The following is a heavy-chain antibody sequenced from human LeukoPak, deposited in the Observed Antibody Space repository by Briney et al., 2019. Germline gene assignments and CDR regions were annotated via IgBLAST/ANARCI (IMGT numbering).Heavy chain of an antibody. CDR1: GFKLGGRA. V-gene: IGHV3-49*04. D-gene: IGHD5-18*01. Sequence: PGGSLRLSRSASGFKLGGRAMSWVGQAPGKGLEWVGFIRIKDYRRTMESAPPVKDRFTISTDDSTGIAYLQMNSLNAEDTAVYYCTRGPIQLWLHNGMDVWGQGTTVIVSS. CDR3: TRGPIQLWLHNGMDV. CDR2: IRIKDYRRTM. J-gene: IGHJ6*02.